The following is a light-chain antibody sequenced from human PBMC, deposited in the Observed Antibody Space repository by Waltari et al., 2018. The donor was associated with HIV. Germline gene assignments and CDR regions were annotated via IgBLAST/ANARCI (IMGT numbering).Light chain of an antibody. V-gene: IGLV3-1*01. J-gene: IGLJ2*01. Sequence: SYDLTQPPSVSVSPGQTASITCSGDKLGDKYASWYQQKAGQSPVLVIFQDRQRPSGTPDRFTGSNAGNTATLTISGTPAMDEADYYCQAWDSNTAHVLFGGGTKVTVL. CDR1: KLGDKY. CDR3: QAWDSNTAHVL. CDR2: QDR.